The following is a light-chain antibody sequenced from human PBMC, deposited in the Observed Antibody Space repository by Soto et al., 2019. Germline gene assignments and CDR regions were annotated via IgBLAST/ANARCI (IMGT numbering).Light chain of an antibody. CDR2: GAS. CDR3: QQSYSTPYT. CDR1: QSISSY. J-gene: IGKJ2*01. V-gene: IGKV1-39*01. Sequence: DIQMTQSPSSLSASVGDRVTITCRASQSISSYLNWYQQKPGKAPKLLIYGASSLQSGVPSRFSGSGSGTDFTLTISSLQPEDFATYYCQQSYSTPYTFGQETKLEMK.